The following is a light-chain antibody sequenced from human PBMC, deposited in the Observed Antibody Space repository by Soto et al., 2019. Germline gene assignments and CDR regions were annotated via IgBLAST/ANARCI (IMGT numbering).Light chain of an antibody. J-gene: IGKJ4*01. V-gene: IGKV3D-20*02. Sequence: EIVLTQSPGTLSLSPGERATLSCRASQSVSSSYLAWYQQKPGQAPRLLIYGASSRATGIPDRFSGSESGTDFTLTISRLEPEDFAVYYCQQRSNWFLTFGGGTKVDI. CDR3: QQRSNWFLT. CDR2: GAS. CDR1: QSVSSSY.